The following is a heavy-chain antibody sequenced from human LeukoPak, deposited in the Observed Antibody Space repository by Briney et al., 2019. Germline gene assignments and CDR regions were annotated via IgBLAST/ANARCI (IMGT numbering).Heavy chain of an antibody. J-gene: IGHJ4*02. V-gene: IGHV1-46*02. CDR2: INPSDGGT. CDR1: GYTFNSYY. CDR3: ARGRILIAAAGTDVFDS. Sequence: VASVKVSCKASGYTFNSYYMHWMRQAPGQGLEWMGIINPSDGGTSHGQKFQGRVTMTSDTSTSTVYMELSSLRSEDTAVHYCARGRILIAAAGTDVFDSWGQGTLVTVSS. D-gene: IGHD6-13*01.